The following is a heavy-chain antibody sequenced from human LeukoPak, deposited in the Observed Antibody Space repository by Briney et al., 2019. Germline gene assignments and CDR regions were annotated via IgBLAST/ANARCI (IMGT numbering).Heavy chain of an antibody. V-gene: IGHV4-59*11. J-gene: IGHJ5*02. CDR3: AREYMGENKEGEKYYYRSGSDYFNWFDP. CDR1: GASISSHY. D-gene: IGHD3-10*01. CDR2: VHDSWST. Sequence: SETLSLTCTVSGASISSHYWSWIRQPPGKGLEWIGYVHDSWSTNSNPSLKSRVTISVDTSKNQYSLKLSSVTAADTAVFYCAREYMGENKEGEKYYYRSGSDYFNWFDPWGQGTLVTASS.